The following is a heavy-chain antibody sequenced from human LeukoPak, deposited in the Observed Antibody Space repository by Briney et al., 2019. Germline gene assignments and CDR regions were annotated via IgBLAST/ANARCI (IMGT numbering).Heavy chain of an antibody. CDR3: AKRDTNGRYYFDY. CDR2: VYTGGST. CDR1: GFTFSSYA. J-gene: IGHJ4*02. Sequence: GGSLRLSCAASGFTFSSYAMTWVRQAPGKGLEWVSVVYTGGSTYSADSVKGRFTISRDNSKNTLYLQMNSLRAEDTAVYYCAKRDTNGRYYFDYWGQGALVTVSS. D-gene: IGHD2-8*01. V-gene: IGHV3-23*03.